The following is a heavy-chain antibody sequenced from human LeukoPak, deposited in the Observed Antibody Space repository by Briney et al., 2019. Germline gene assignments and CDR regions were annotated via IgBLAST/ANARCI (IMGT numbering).Heavy chain of an antibody. D-gene: IGHD3/OR15-3a*01. V-gene: IGHV3-30*19. CDR3: ARERGWELLRTGTFDI. CDR1: GFDFSGYG. J-gene: IGHJ3*02. Sequence: GGSLRLSCAASGFDFSGYGMNWVRQAPGKGLEWVAVIAYDGSNKYYADFVKGRFTISRDNSKNTLYLQMDSLGAEDTAVYYCARERGWELLRTGTFDIWGQGTMVTVSS. CDR2: IAYDGSNK.